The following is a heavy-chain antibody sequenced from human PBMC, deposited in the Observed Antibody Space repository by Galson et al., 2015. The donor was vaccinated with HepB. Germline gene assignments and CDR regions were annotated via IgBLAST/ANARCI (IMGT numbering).Heavy chain of an antibody. J-gene: IGHJ5*02. D-gene: IGHD3-22*01. Sequence: SVKVSCKASGYTFTSYGISWVRQAPGQGLEWMGGISAYNGNTNYAQKLQGRVTMTTDTSTSTAYMELRSLRSDDTAVYYCAREDSIYYDSSGYYPNWFDPWGQGTLVTVSS. V-gene: IGHV1-18*04. CDR2: ISAYNGNT. CDR3: AREDSIYYDSSGYYPNWFDP. CDR1: GYTFTSYG.